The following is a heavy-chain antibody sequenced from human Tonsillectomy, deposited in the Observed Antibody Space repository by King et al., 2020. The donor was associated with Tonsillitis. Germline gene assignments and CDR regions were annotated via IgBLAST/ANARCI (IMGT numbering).Heavy chain of an antibody. Sequence: QVQLQQWCAGLLKPSETLSLTCAVYVGSFSGYYWSWIRQPPGKGLEWIGEINHSGSTNYNPSLKSRFTISVATSNNQFSLRLTSVTAADTAVYYCARGYSSSWYVDYWGQGTLVTVSS. CDR1: VGSFSGYY. D-gene: IGHD6-13*01. V-gene: IGHV4-34*01. J-gene: IGHJ4*02. CDR2: INHSGST. CDR3: ARGYSSSWYVDY.